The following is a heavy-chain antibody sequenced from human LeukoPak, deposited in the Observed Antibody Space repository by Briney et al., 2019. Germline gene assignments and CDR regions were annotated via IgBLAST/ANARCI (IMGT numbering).Heavy chain of an antibody. CDR3: ARAPHYSASSGYNWFHP. V-gene: IGHV1-69*04. Sequence: SVKVSCKTSGDSLNTYAINWVRQAPGQGLEWMGRVIPPLNIPHYAQKFQDRITITAETSSNTSYLELRSLTSDDTAVYYCARAPHYSASSGYNWFHPWGQGSQVTVSS. J-gene: IGHJ5*02. CDR2: VIPPLNIP. D-gene: IGHD3-22*01. CDR1: GDSLNTYA.